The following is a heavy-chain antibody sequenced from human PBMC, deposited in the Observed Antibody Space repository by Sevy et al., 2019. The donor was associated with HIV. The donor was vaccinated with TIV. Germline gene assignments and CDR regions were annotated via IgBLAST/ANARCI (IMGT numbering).Heavy chain of an antibody. D-gene: IGHD2-8*02. CDR2: IRYDGSNK. CDR1: GFTFNSYG. J-gene: IGHJ6*02. CDR3: AKDPIGVLVAYGSSFDGMDI. V-gene: IGHV3-30*02. Sequence: GGSLRLSCAASGFTFNSYGMHWVRQAPGKGLEWVAFIRYDGSNKYYTDSVKGRFTISRDNSKNTMYLQMNSLRAEDTAVYYCAKDPIGVLVAYGSSFDGMDIWGQGTMVTVSS.